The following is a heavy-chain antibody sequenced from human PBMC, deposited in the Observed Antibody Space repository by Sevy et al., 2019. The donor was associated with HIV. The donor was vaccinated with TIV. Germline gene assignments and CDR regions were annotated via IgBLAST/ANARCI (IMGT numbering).Heavy chain of an antibody. D-gene: IGHD3-22*01. Sequence: GGSLRLSCAASGFTFSSYAMHWVRQAPGKGLEWVAVISYDGSNKYYADSVKGRFTISRDNSKNTLYLQMNSLRAEDTAVYYCAREDYDSSGYYYRGAFDIWGQGTMVTVSS. CDR3: AREDYDSSGYYYRGAFDI. V-gene: IGHV3-30*04. CDR1: GFTFSSYA. J-gene: IGHJ3*02. CDR2: ISYDGSNK.